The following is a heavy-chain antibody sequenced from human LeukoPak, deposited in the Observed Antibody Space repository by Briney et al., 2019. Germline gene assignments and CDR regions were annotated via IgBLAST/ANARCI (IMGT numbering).Heavy chain of an antibody. CDR2: TYYRSKWYN. Sequence: SQTLSLTCAISGDSVSSNSAAWNWIRQSPSRGLEWLGRTYYRSKWYNDYAVSVKSRITINPDTSKNQFSLQLNSVTPGDTAVYYCARDLMGFTILGVVIDPYYYGMDVWGQGTTVTVSS. CDR1: GDSVSSNSAA. CDR3: ARDLMGFTILGVVIDPYYYGMDV. D-gene: IGHD3-3*01. V-gene: IGHV6-1*01. J-gene: IGHJ6*02.